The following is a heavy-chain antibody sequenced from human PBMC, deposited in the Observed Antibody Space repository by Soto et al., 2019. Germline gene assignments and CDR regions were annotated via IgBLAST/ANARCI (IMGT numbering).Heavy chain of an antibody. CDR2: ISGSGGST. J-gene: IGHJ4*02. V-gene: IGHV3-23*01. CDR3: AKYLGAARQSYFDY. Sequence: EVQLLESGGGLVQPGGSLRLSCAASGFTFSSYAMSWVRQAPGKGLEWVSAISGSGGSTYYADSVKGRFTISRDNSKNTLYLQMKRLRAEDTAVYYCAKYLGAARQSYFDYWGQGTLLTVSS. D-gene: IGHD6-6*01. CDR1: GFTFSSYA.